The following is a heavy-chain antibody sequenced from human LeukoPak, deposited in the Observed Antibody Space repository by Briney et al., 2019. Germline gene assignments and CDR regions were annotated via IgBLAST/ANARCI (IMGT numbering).Heavy chain of an antibody. V-gene: IGHV4-34*01. Sequence: SETLSLTCAVYGGSFSGYYWSWIRQPPGKGLEWIGEINHSGSTNYNPSLKSRVTISVDTSKNQFSLKLSSVTAADTAVYYCARGTKGGGGWYAYFQHWGQGTLVTVSS. D-gene: IGHD6-19*01. CDR2: INHSGST. CDR1: GGSFSGYY. CDR3: ARGTKGGGGWYAYFQH. J-gene: IGHJ1*01.